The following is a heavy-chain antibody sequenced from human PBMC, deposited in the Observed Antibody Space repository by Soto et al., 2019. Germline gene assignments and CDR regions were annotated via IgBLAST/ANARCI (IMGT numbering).Heavy chain of an antibody. V-gene: IGHV4-38-2*01. D-gene: IGHD2-2*01. Sequence: SETLSLTCAVSCLSISSDSYWGWMRQSPGKGLEWIGTLSHSGRTFYNPSLKSRVTISADTTKNQFSLSLTSVTAADTAVYYCGHLKTDTEVTPAPPLFDSWGQGTLVTVSS. CDR1: CLSISSDSY. CDR3: GHLKTDTEVTPAPPLFDS. CDR2: LSHSGRT. J-gene: IGHJ4*02.